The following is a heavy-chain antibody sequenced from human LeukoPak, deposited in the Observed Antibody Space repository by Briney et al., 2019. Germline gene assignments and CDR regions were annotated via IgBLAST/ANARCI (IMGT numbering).Heavy chain of an antibody. V-gene: IGHV4-59*01. D-gene: IGHD6-13*01. CDR2: IDHTGST. J-gene: IGHJ6*03. Sequence: SETLSLTCTVSDDSITIYYWTWIRQPPGKGLEWIGYIDHTGSTNYNPSLNSRVTISRDTSKNHFSLELSSVTAADTAVYFCARGRVSSSRWYSTYYYYFYMDVWGKGATVTVSS. CDR1: DDSITIYY. CDR3: ARGRVSSSRWYSTYYYYFYMDV.